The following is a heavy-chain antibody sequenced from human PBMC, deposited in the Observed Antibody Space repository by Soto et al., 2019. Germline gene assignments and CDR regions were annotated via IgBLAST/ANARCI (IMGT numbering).Heavy chain of an antibody. CDR3: ARSLLQGDF. CDR1: GYIFIHYY. CDR2: INPNGGST. V-gene: IGHV1-46*01. Sequence: QVQLVQSGAEVKKPGASVKVSCKASGYIFIHYYIHWVRQAPGQGLEWMAIINPNGGSTNYAQKFQGGATVTSETSTSTVFMELNSLGSDDTAVYFCARSLLQGDFWGQGTLVTVSS. J-gene: IGHJ4*02. D-gene: IGHD2-21*01.